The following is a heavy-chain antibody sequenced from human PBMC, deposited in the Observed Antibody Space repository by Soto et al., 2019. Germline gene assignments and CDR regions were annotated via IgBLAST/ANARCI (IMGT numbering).Heavy chain of an antibody. CDR3: ARDGPSRSPYYFDY. D-gene: IGHD6-13*01. CDR2: IYGAAST. V-gene: IGHV3-66*01. J-gene: IGHJ4*02. Sequence: EVQLVDSGGGLVQHGGSLRLSCAASGFTVSSNYMNWVRQAPGKGLEWVSIIYGAASTYYADSVKGRFTISRDNSKNTLYLQMNSLRAEDTAVYYCARDGPSRSPYYFDYWGQGTLVTVSS. CDR1: GFTVSSNY.